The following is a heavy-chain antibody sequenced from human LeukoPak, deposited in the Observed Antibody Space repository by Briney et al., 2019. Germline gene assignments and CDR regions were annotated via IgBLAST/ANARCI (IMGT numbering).Heavy chain of an antibody. V-gene: IGHV1-69*04. CDR3: ARESPDPNLVYAFDV. Sequence: SVKVSCKVSGDTFTTSAINWVRQAPGQGLEWMGRIIPILGLTNYAQKFQDSVTITADTSPNTASMELSSLRSDDTAVYFCARESPDPNLVYAFDVWGQGTLVTVSS. CDR1: GDTFTTSA. D-gene: IGHD2/OR15-2a*01. CDR2: IIPILGLT. J-gene: IGHJ3*01.